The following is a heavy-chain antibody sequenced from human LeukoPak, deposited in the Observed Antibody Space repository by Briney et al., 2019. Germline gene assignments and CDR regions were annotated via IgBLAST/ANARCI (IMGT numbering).Heavy chain of an antibody. CDR3: ARQLKPYFAWLSPFVY. D-gene: IGHD3-9*01. J-gene: IGHJ4*02. CDR1: GYSFTSYW. V-gene: IGHV5-51*01. Sequence: KHGESLKISCMGSGYSFTSYWIGWVRQMPGKGLEWRGIIYPGDSDTRYSPSFQGQVTISADKSISTAYLQWSSLKASDTAMYYCARQLKPYFAWLSPFVYWGQWTLVTVSS. CDR2: IYPGDSDT.